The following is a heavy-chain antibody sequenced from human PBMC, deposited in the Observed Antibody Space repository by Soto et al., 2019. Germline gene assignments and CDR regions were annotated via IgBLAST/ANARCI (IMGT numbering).Heavy chain of an antibody. CDR3: AVGYYGDYLYYYYHYYMDV. J-gene: IGHJ6*03. CDR2: MNPNSGNA. CDR1: GYTFTSYD. V-gene: IGHV1-8*01. D-gene: IGHD4-17*01. Sequence: GASVKVSCKASGYTFTSYDINWVRQATGQGLEWMGWMNPNSGNAGYAQKFQGRVTMTRNTSISTAYMELSSLRSEDTAVYYCAVGYYGDYLYYYYHYYMDVWGKGTTVTVSS.